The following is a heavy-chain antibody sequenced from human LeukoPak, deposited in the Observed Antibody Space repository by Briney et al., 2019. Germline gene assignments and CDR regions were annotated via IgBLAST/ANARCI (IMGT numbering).Heavy chain of an antibody. CDR2: ISCSSSYI. CDR3: ARVLDFDWLLHGWFDP. CDR1: GFTFSNYS. J-gene: IGHJ5*02. V-gene: IGHV3-21*01. Sequence: GGSLRLSCAASGFTFSNYSMNWVRQAPGKGLEWVSSISCSSSYIYHADSVKGRFTISRDNAKNSLYLQMNSLRAEDTAVYYCARVLDFDWLLHGWFDPWGQGTLVTVSS. D-gene: IGHD3-9*01.